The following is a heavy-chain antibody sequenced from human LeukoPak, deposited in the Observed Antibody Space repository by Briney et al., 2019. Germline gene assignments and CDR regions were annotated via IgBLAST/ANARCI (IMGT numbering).Heavy chain of an antibody. Sequence: PGGSLRLSCAASGFTFSSYGMHWVRQAPGKGLEWVAFIRYDGSNKYYADSVKGRFTISRDNSKNTLYLQMNSLRAEDTAVYYCAKPAITMVRDSYYFDYWGQGTLVTVSS. D-gene: IGHD3-10*01. CDR3: AKPAITMVRDSYYFDY. J-gene: IGHJ4*02. V-gene: IGHV3-30*02. CDR2: IRYDGSNK. CDR1: GFTFSSYG.